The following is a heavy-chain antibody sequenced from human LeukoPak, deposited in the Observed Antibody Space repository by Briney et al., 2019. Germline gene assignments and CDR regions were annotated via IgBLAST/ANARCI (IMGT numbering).Heavy chain of an antibody. V-gene: IGHV3-30*18. CDR1: GFTFSIYG. Sequence: GRSLRLSCVASGFTFSIYGMHWVRQAPGKGLEWVAVISYDGSNKYYADSVKGRFTISRDHSKNSLYLQMNSLRAEDTAVYYCAKDRSRGYSYGSVFDYWGQGTLVTVSS. J-gene: IGHJ4*02. D-gene: IGHD5-18*01. CDR3: AKDRSRGYSYGSVFDY. CDR2: ISYDGSNK.